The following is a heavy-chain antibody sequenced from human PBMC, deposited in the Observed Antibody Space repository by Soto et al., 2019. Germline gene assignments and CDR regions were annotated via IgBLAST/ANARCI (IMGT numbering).Heavy chain of an antibody. V-gene: IGHV1-3*01. CDR3: ARGSGYSSPSGLAPEY. D-gene: IGHD6-6*01. J-gene: IGHJ4*02. Sequence: ASVKVSCKASGYTFTSYAMHWVRQAPGQRLEWMGWINAGNGNTKYSQKFQGRVTITRDTSASTAYMELSSLRSEDTAVYYCARGSGYSSPSGLAPEYWGQGTLVTVSS. CDR2: INAGNGNT. CDR1: GYTFTSYA.